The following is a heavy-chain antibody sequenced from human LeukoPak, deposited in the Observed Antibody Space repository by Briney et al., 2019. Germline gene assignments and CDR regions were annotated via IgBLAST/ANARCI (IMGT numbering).Heavy chain of an antibody. CDR2: IYYSGST. Sequence: PSETLSLTCTVSGGSISSSGYYWGWIRQPPGKGLEWIGSIYYSGSTYYNPSLKSRVTISVDTSKNQFSLKLSSVTAADTAVYYCARLDYGARFDYWGQGTLVTVSS. V-gene: IGHV4-39*01. CDR1: GGSISSSGYY. D-gene: IGHD4-17*01. CDR3: ARLDYGARFDY. J-gene: IGHJ4*02.